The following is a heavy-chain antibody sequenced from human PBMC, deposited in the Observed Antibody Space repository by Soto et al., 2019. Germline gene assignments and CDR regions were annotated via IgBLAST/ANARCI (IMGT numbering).Heavy chain of an antibody. Sequence: SETLSLTCTVSGGSISSTDYYWGWIRQPPGKGLECIGTVYYTGNTYYNPSLKSRLTISVDTSKNQFSLKLSSVTAADTAMYYCARLRSEWLDFDPWGQGTLVTVSS. CDR2: VYYTGNT. CDR1: GGSISSTDYY. D-gene: IGHD3-3*01. V-gene: IGHV4-39*01. CDR3: ARLRSEWLDFDP. J-gene: IGHJ5*02.